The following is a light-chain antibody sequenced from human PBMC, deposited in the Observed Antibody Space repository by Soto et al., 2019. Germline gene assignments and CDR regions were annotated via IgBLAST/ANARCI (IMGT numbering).Light chain of an antibody. CDR2: GAS. CDR3: QQYNNWPSLT. V-gene: IGKV3-15*01. Sequence: EIVMTQSPATLSVSPGERATLSCRASQSVSSNLAWYQQKPVQAPRLIIYGASNRATSMTARFSGSGSGTEFTLTISSLQSEDFAVYYCQQYNNWPSLTFRGGTKVEIK. J-gene: IGKJ4*01. CDR1: QSVSSN.